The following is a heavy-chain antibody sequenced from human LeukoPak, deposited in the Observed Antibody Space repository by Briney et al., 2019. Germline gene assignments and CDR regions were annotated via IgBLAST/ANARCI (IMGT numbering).Heavy chain of an antibody. D-gene: IGHD3-22*01. V-gene: IGHV1-69*13. CDR2: IIPIFGTA. CDR1: GGTFSSYA. Sequence: SVKVSCKASGGTFSSYAISWVRQAPGQGLEWMGGIIPIFGTANYAQRFQGRVTITADESTSTAYMELSSLRSEDTAVYYCARDGWGLDSSGYYNDYWGQGTLVTVSS. CDR3: ARDGWGLDSSGYYNDY. J-gene: IGHJ4*02.